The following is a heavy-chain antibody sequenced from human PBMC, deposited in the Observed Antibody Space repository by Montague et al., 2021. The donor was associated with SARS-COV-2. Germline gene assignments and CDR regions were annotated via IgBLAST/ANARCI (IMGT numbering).Heavy chain of an antibody. J-gene: IGHJ3*02. D-gene: IGHD3-9*01. CDR2: IYTSGST. Sequence: TLSLTCTVSGGSISSGSSYWSWIRQPAGKGLGWIGRIYTSGSTNYNPSLKSRVTISVDTSKNQLSLKLSPVTAADTAVYYCARDSLTLDAFDIWGQGTMVTVSS. CDR1: GGSISSGSSY. V-gene: IGHV4-61*02. CDR3: ARDSLTLDAFDI.